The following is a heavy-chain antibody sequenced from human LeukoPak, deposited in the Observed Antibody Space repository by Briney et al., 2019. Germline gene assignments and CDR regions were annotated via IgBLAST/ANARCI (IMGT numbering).Heavy chain of an antibody. D-gene: IGHD1-26*01. Sequence: GGSLRLSCAASGFTFSSYARTWVRQAPGKGLEWVSNISGSGGSTYYADSVKGRFTISSDNSKNTLSLQMNSLRADDTALYYCAKDWGVGATNFFDYWGQGTLVAVSS. CDR3: AKDWGVGATNFFDY. CDR2: ISGSGGST. J-gene: IGHJ4*02. CDR1: GFTFSSYA. V-gene: IGHV3-23*01.